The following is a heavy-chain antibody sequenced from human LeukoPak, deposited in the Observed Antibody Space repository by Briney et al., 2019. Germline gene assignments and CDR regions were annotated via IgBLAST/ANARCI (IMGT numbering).Heavy chain of an antibody. V-gene: IGHV3-30-3*01. CDR2: ISYDGSNK. J-gene: IGHJ3*02. Sequence: GGSLRLSCAASGFTFSSYAMHWVRQAPGKGLEWVAVISYDGSNKYYADSVKGRFTISRDNAKNSLYLQMNSLRAEDTAVYYCASILHGAFDIWGQGTMVTVSS. CDR1: GFTFSSYA. CDR3: ASILHGAFDI.